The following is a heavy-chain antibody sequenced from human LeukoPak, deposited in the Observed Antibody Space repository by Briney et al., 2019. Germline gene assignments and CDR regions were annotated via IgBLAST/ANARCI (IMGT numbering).Heavy chain of an antibody. D-gene: IGHD3-10*01. CDR2: ISGSGVST. CDR3: AKPPSYSLLWFGEYLDY. Sequence: PGGSLRLSCAASGFTFSSYGMSWVRQAPGKGLEWVSVISGSGVSTYYADSVKGRFTISRDNSKNTPYLQMNSLRADDTAVYHCAKPPSYSLLWFGEYLDYWGQGTLVTVSS. V-gene: IGHV3-23*01. J-gene: IGHJ4*02. CDR1: GFTFSSYG.